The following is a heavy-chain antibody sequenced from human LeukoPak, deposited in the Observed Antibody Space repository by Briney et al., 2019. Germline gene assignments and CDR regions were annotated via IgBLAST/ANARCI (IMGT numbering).Heavy chain of an antibody. CDR2: ISYDGINQ. CDR1: GFTFSGYA. D-gene: IGHD1/OR15-1a*01. J-gene: IGHJ4*02. CDR3: TLTTFGVVYYFDY. V-gene: IGHV3-30*04. Sequence: PGRSLRLPCATSGFTFSGYAMHWVRQAPGKGLGWVALISYDGINQYYADSVKGRFIISRDNSKNTLYLQLNSLRLEDTAVYYCTLTTFGVVYYFDYWGQGTLVTVSS.